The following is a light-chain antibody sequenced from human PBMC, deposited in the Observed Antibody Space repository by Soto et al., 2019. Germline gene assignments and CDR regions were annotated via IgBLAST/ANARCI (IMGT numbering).Light chain of an antibody. CDR2: RAF. Sequence: EIVLTQSPATLSLSPGERATLSCRASQSVSSYLARYQQKPGQAPRLLIYRAFTRATGIPARFSGSGFGTDFTLTISSLQSEDFAVYYCQQYNNWPLTFGGGTKVDI. CDR3: QQYNNWPLT. V-gene: IGKV3-15*01. CDR1: QSVSSY. J-gene: IGKJ4*01.